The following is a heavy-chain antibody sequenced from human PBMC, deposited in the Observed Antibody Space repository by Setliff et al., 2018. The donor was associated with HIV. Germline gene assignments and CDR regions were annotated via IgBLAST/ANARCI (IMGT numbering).Heavy chain of an antibody. CDR2: IGSAIDGGTT. D-gene: IGHD6-19*01. CDR1: GFTFNNYW. CDR3: SAWFLGY. V-gene: IGHV3-15*04. J-gene: IGHJ4*02. Sequence: GSLRLSCAASGFTFNNYWMTWVRQAPGKGLEWVGHIGSAIDGGTTTYAAAVKGRFTISRDDSKHTFYLQMNNLKSEDTAVYFCSAWFLGYWGQGTVVTVSS.